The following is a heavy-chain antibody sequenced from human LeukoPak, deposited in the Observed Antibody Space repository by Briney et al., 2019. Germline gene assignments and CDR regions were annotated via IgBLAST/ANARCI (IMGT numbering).Heavy chain of an antibody. CDR3: ARPHSNYGSYFDF. CDR1: GYSFTSYW. D-gene: IGHD4-11*01. Sequence: GESLKISCKGSGYSFTSYWIGWVRQMPGKGLEWMGIIYPGDPDTRYSPSFQGQVTISADKSISTAYLQWSSLKASDTAMYYCARPHSNYGSYFDFWGQGTLVTVSS. J-gene: IGHJ4*02. CDR2: IYPGDPDT. V-gene: IGHV5-51*01.